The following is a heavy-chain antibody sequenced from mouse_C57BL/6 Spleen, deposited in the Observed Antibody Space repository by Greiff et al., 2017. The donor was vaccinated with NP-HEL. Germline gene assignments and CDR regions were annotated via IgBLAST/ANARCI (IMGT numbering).Heavy chain of an antibody. CDR2: IFPGSGST. V-gene: IGHV1-75*01. CDR3: ARWLLYWYFDV. J-gene: IGHJ1*03. D-gene: IGHD2-3*01. Sequence: QVQLKQSGPELVKPGASVKISCKASGYTFTDYYINWVKQRPGQGLEWIGWIFPGSGSTYYNEKFKGKATLTVDKSSSTAYMLRSSLTSEDSAVYFCARWLLYWYFDVWGTGTTVTVSS. CDR1: GYTFTDYY.